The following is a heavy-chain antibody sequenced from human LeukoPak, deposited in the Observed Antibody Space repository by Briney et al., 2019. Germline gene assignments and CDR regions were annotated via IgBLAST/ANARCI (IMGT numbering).Heavy chain of an antibody. CDR3: GSSSGYYYVAY. V-gene: IGHV4-30-4*08. J-gene: IGHJ4*02. Sequence: SQTLSLTCTVSGCSISSDKYYWSWIRQHPGKGLEWIGYIYDSGSTYYNPSLKSRVTISVDRSKNQFSLKLSSVTATDTAVYYCGSSSGYYYVAYWGQGTLVTVSS. CDR1: GCSISSDKYY. D-gene: IGHD3-22*01. CDR2: IYDSGST.